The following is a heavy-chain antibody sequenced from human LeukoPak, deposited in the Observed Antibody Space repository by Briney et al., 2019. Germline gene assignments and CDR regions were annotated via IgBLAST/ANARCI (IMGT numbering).Heavy chain of an antibody. CDR2: ISSSSSYI. Sequence: GGSLRLSCAASGFTFGSYSMNWVRQAPGKGLEWVSSISSSSSYIYYADSVKGRFTISRDNAKNSLYLQMNSLRAEDTAVYYCARDREGVVVPAANYIDYWGQGTLVTVSS. V-gene: IGHV3-21*01. D-gene: IGHD2-2*01. J-gene: IGHJ4*02. CDR3: ARDREGVVVPAANYIDY. CDR1: GFTFGSYS.